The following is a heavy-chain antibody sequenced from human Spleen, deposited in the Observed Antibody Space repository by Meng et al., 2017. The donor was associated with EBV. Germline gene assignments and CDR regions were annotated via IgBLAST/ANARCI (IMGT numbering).Heavy chain of an antibody. J-gene: IGHJ5*02. CDR1: GFTFSSYS. CDR3: ARHLEGFGDSTSLGWFDP. CDR2: ISSSSSYI. D-gene: IGHD6-6*01. Sequence: EVQLVESGGXLVKPGXSLRLSXAXSGFTFSSYSLNWVRQAPGRGLEWVSSISSSSSYISYADSVKGRFTISRDNARNSLYLQMNSLTAEDTAFYYCARHLEGFGDSTSLGWFDPWGQGTLGTVSS. V-gene: IGHV3-21*01.